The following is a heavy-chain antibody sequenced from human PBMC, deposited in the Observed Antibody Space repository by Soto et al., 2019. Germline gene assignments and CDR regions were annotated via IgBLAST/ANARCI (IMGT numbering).Heavy chain of an antibody. Sequence: SETLSLTCAVYGGSFSGYYWSWIRQPPGKGLEWIGEINHSGSTNYNPSLKSRVTISVDTSKNQFSLKLSSVTAADTAVYYCARAGRIQLGGLKHQNISTPYYYYYGMDVWGQGTTVTVSS. J-gene: IGHJ6*02. CDR2: INHSGST. CDR1: GGSFSGYY. D-gene: IGHD5-18*01. CDR3: ARAGRIQLGGLKHQNISTPYYYYYGMDV. V-gene: IGHV4-34*01.